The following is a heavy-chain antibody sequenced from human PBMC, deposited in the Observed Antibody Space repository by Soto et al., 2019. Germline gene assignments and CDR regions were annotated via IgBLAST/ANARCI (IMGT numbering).Heavy chain of an antibody. V-gene: IGHV1-46*01. D-gene: IGHD6-13*01. J-gene: IGHJ4*02. Sequence: QVQLVQSGAEVKKPGASVKVSCKASGYIFTNYYIHWVRQAPGQGLEWMAIINPLPTSGSTNYAQKFQGRVTVTRATSTRTVYLELSSLRSDDTAVYYCARDLAAAAYWGQGTLVTVSS. CDR2: INPLPTSGST. CDR3: ARDLAAAAY. CDR1: GYIFTNYY.